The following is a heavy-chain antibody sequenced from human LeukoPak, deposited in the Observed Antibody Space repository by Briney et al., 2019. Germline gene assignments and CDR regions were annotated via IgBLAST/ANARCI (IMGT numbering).Heavy chain of an antibody. CDR1: GYTFTGYY. CDR2: INPNSGGT. CDR3: ARDIVLMVYASNWFDP. Sequence: ASVKVSCKASGYTFTGYYMHWVRQARGQGLEWMGWINPNSGGTNYAQKFQGRVTMTRDTSISTAYMELSRLRSDDTAVYYCARDIVLMVYASNWFDPWGQGTLVTVSS. J-gene: IGHJ5*02. D-gene: IGHD2-8*01. V-gene: IGHV1-2*02.